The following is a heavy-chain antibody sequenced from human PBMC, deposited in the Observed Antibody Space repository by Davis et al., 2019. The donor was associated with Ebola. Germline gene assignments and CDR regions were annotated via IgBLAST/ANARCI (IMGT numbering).Heavy chain of an antibody. Sequence: GESLKISCKGSGYSFTSYWIGWVRQMPGKGLEWMGIIYPGDSDTRYSPSFQGQVTISADKSISTAYLQWSSLKASDTAMYYCARREGYCGGDCYPYWYFDLWGRGTLVTVSS. CDR1: GYSFTSYW. J-gene: IGHJ2*01. CDR3: ARREGYCGGDCYPYWYFDL. D-gene: IGHD2-21*02. CDR2: IYPGDSDT. V-gene: IGHV5-51*01.